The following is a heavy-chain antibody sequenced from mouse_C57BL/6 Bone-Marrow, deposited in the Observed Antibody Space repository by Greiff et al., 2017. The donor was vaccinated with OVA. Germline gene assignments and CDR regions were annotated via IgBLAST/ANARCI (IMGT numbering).Heavy chain of an antibody. V-gene: IGHV1-26*01. CDR2: INPNNGGT. CDR1: GYTFTDYY. CDR3: AYGNYGTY. J-gene: IGHJ3*01. Sequence: VQLQQSGPELVKPGASVKISCKASGYTFTDYYMNWVKQSHGKSLEWIGDINPNNGGTSYNQKFKGKATLTVDKSSSTAYMDLRSLTSEDSAVYYCAYGNYGTYWGQGTLVTVSA. D-gene: IGHD2-1*01.